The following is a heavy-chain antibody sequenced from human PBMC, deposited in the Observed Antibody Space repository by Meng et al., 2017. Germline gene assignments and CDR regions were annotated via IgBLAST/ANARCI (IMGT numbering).Heavy chain of an antibody. CDR3: ARVKQQLVRAFDY. Sequence: GSLRLSCAVSGGSSSSSNWWSWVRQPPGKGLEWIGESYHSGSTNYNPSLKSRVTISVDKSKNQFSLKLSSVTAADTAVYYCARVKQQLVRAFDYWGQGTLVTVSS. D-gene: IGHD6-13*01. V-gene: IGHV4-4*02. CDR2: SYHSGST. J-gene: IGHJ4*02. CDR1: GGSSSSSNW.